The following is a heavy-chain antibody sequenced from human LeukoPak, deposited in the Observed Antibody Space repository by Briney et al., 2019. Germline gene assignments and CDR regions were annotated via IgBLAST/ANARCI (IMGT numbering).Heavy chain of an antibody. D-gene: IGHD3-3*01. CDR2: IIPIFGTA. CDR1: GGTFSSYA. CDR3: ARAIRFLEWLSPGMDV. V-gene: IGHV1-69*13. Sequence: SVKVSCKASGGTFSSYAISWVRQAPGQGLEWMGGIIPIFGTANYAQKFQGRVTITADESTSTAYMELSSLRSEDTAVYYCARAIRFLEWLSPGMDVWGQGTTVTVSS. J-gene: IGHJ6*02.